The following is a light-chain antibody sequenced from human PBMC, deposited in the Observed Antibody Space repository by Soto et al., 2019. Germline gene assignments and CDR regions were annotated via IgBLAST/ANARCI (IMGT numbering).Light chain of an antibody. CDR2: LNSDGSH. CDR3: QTWGSGIQV. J-gene: IGLJ2*01. Sequence: QSVLTQSPSASASLGASVKLTCTLSSGHSSYAIAWHQQQPEKGPRYLMKLNSDGSHNKGDGIPDRFSGSSSGAERYLTISSLKSEDEADYYCQTWGSGIQVFGGGTKLTVL. V-gene: IGLV4-69*01. CDR1: SGHSSYA.